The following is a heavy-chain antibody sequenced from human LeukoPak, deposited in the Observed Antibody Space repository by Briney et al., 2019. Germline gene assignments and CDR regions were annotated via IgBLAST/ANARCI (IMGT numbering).Heavy chain of an antibody. CDR2: ISSSSSYI. D-gene: IGHD2-15*01. J-gene: IGHJ4*02. CDR3: ARGYCSGGSCYLNFDY. CDR1: GFTFSSYS. V-gene: IGHV3-21*01. Sequence: PGGSLRLSCAASGFTFSSYSMNWVRQAPGKGLEWVSSISSSSSYIYYADSVKGRFTISRDNAKNSLYLQMNSLRAEDTAVYYCARGYCSGGSCYLNFDYWGQGTLVTVSS.